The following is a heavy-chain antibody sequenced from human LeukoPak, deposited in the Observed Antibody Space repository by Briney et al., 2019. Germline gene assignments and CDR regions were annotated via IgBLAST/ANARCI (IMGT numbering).Heavy chain of an antibody. V-gene: IGHV3-48*02. J-gene: IGHJ4*02. CDR2: ISGDSSII. CDR1: GFALSIYS. CDR3: AREGGDGRGWFGY. Sequence: PGGSLRLSRAASGFALSIYSMTWVRQAPGKGLEWVAYISGDSSIINYADSLEGRFTVSRDNARNSLYLQMNSLRDEDTAVYYCAREGGDGRGWFGYWGQGALVTVSS. D-gene: IGHD6-19*01.